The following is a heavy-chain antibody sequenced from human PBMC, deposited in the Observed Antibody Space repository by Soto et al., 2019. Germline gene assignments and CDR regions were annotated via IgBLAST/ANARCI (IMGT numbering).Heavy chain of an antibody. CDR1: GFPFDSYS. D-gene: IGHD3-3*01. V-gene: IGHV3-21*01. CDR3: AREANTIYAPHGLDV. CDR2: LSSGSFYI. Sequence: PGGSLRLSXAVSGFPFDSYSMSWVRQAPGQGLEWLASLSSGSFYIFHADSIRGRFTISRDDAKNLLFLQMNSLTIEDTATYYCAREANTIYAPHGLDVWGQGAAVTVSS. J-gene: IGHJ6*02.